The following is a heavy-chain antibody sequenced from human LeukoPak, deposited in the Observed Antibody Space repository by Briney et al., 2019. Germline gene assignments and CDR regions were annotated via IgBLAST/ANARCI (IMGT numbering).Heavy chain of an antibody. J-gene: IGHJ4*02. CDR2: INQDGSEK. Sequence: GGSLRLSCAAPGFTFSSYWMRWVRQAPGKGLGWVASINQDGSEKYYVDSVKGRFTISRDNAKNSLYLQMNSLRADDTAVYYCARARGGSNSDYWGQGTLVTVSS. D-gene: IGHD1-26*01. CDR3: ARARGGSNSDY. V-gene: IGHV3-7*05. CDR1: GFTFSSYW.